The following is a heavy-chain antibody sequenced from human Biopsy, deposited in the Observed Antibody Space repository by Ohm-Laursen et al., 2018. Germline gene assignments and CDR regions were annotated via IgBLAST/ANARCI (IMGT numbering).Heavy chain of an antibody. CDR3: ARGPHSGSHSCFDY. CDR1: GGTFINYA. D-gene: IGHD1-26*01. V-gene: IGHV1-69*01. J-gene: IGHJ4*02. Sequence: GSSVKVSCNASGGTFINYAISWVRQAPGQGLEWMGGIIPMFGTANYAQMFQGRVTINADESTSTSYMELSSLTTEDTAIYYCARGPHSGSHSCFDYWGRGTLVTVSS. CDR2: IIPMFGTA.